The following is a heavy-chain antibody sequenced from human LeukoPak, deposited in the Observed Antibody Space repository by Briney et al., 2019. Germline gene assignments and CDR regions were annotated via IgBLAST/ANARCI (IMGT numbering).Heavy chain of an antibody. D-gene: IGHD4-17*01. CDR3: ARARLRSIDY. CDR1: GGSFSGYY. Sequence: SETLSLTCAVYGGSFSGYYWSWIRQPPGKGLEWIGEINHSGSTNYNPSLKSRVTISVDTSKNQFSLKLSSVTAADTAVYYCARARLRSIDYWGQGTLVTVSS. V-gene: IGHV4-34*01. CDR2: INHSGST. J-gene: IGHJ4*02.